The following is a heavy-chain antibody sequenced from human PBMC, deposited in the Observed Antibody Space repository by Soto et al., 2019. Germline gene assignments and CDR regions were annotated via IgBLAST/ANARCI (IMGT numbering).Heavy chain of an antibody. CDR1: GLTFCNYA. Sequence: EVRLLESGGGLVKPGGSLRLSCATSGLTFCNYAMSWVRQAAGGGLEWVSSMSGSSSTTYYADSVRGRFTISRDRSKNTLYLQMSSLRAEDTALYYCAKNQERELPRVIDFWGQGTLVTVSS. J-gene: IGHJ4*02. V-gene: IGHV3-23*01. D-gene: IGHD1-7*01. CDR2: MSGSSSTT. CDR3: AKNQERELPRVIDF.